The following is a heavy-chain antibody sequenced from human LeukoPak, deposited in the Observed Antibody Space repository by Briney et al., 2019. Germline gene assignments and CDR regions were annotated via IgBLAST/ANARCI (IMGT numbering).Heavy chain of an antibody. J-gene: IGHJ4*02. CDR2: IYYSGST. V-gene: IGHV4-59*01. CDR1: GGSISSYY. D-gene: IGHD3-16*02. Sequence: SETLSLTCTVSGGSISSYYWSWIRQPAGKGLEWIGYIYYSGSTNYNPSLKSRVTISVDTSKNQFSLKLSSVTAADTAVYYCARESMITFGGVIKTAFDYWGQGTLVTVSS. CDR3: ARESMITFGGVIKTAFDY.